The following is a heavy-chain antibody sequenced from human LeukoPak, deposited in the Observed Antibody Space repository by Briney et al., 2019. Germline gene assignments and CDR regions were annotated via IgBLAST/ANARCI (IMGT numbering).Heavy chain of an antibody. V-gene: IGHV4-38-2*02. Sequence: SETLSLTCTVSGYSISSSYYWGWIRQPPGKGLEWIGSISHSGTTYYNPSLKSRVTISVDTSKNQFSLKMSSMTAADTAVYYCARDNVPGYFDYWGQGTLVTVSS. CDR1: GYSISSSYY. CDR2: ISHSGTT. J-gene: IGHJ4*02. D-gene: IGHD2-8*01. CDR3: ARDNVPGYFDY.